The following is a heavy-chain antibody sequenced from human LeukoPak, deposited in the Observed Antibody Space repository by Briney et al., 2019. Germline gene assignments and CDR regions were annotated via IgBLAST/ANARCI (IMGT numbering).Heavy chain of an antibody. V-gene: IGHV4-39*07. CDR2: IYYSGST. D-gene: IGHD3-9*01. J-gene: IGHJ4*02. CDR3: ASLAPGYRTYYFDY. Sequence: PSETLSLTCTVSGGSISSSSYYWGWIRQPPGKGLEWIGSIYYSGSTYYNPSLKSRVTISVDTSKNQFSLKLSSVTAADTAVYYCASLAPGYRTYYFDYWGQGTLVTVSS. CDR1: GGSISSSSYY.